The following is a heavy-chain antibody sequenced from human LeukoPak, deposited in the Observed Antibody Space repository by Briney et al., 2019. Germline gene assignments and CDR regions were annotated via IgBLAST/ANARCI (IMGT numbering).Heavy chain of an antibody. CDR1: GYPISSVYY. Sequence: SETLSLTCSVSGYPISSVYYWGWIRRPPGKGLEWIGSINHGGSTDYNPSLKSRVIMSIDTSKNHFSLKLTSVTAADTAVYYCARVGPNWGFKENFDFWGQGTLVIVSS. J-gene: IGHJ4*02. CDR3: ARVGPNWGFKENFDF. D-gene: IGHD7-27*01. CDR2: INHGGST. V-gene: IGHV4-38-2*02.